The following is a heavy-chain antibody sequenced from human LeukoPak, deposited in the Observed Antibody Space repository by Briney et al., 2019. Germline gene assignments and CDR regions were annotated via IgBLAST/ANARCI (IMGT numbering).Heavy chain of an antibody. Sequence: SETLSLTCAVYGGSFSGYYWSWIRQPPGKGLEWIGEINHSGSTNYNPSLKSRVTISVDTSKNQFSLELSSVTAADTAVYYCARQHVWFGELLSDGYNWFDPWGQGTLVTVSS. CDR3: ARQHVWFGELLSDGYNWFDP. J-gene: IGHJ5*02. V-gene: IGHV4-34*01. D-gene: IGHD3-10*01. CDR1: GGSFSGYY. CDR2: INHSGST.